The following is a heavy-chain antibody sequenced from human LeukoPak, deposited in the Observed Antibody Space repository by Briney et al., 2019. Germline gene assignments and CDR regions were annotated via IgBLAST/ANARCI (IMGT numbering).Heavy chain of an antibody. CDR1: GGSISSYY. J-gene: IGHJ4*02. Sequence: SETLSLTCTVSGGSISSYYWTWIRQPPGKGLEWIGYIYYSGSTNYNPSLKSRVTISVDTSKNQFSLKLSSVTAADTAVYYCARAYGSGIYLVFDYWGQGTLVTVSS. CDR3: ARAYGSGIYLVFDY. V-gene: IGHV4-59*01. D-gene: IGHD3-10*01. CDR2: IYYSGST.